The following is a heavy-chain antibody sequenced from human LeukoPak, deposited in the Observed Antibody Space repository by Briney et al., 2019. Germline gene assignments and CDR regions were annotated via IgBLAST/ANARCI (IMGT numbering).Heavy chain of an antibody. D-gene: IGHD2-2*01. CDR3: AKDQCTRTSCDGYPGY. V-gene: IGHV3-30*02. CDR2: IHFDGSTK. Sequence: PGGSLRLSCAASGFTFSSYGMHWVRQVPGKGLEWVAFIHFDGSTKYSGDSVQGRFTISRDNSRNILYLQMNNLRPEDTAFYYCAKDQCTRTSCDGYPGYWGQGTLVTVSS. CDR1: GFTFSSYG. J-gene: IGHJ4*02.